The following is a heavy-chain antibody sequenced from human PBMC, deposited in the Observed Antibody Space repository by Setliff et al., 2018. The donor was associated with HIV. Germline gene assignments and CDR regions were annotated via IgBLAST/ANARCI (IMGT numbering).Heavy chain of an antibody. CDR3: ARRGWNGYKAFDY. Sequence: SETLSLTCAVSGGSISSINWWTWVRQTPGRGLEWIGEIYHSGSTNYNPSLKSRVTISVDKSQNQFSLKLTSVTAADTAVYYCARRGWNGYKAFDYRGQGTLVTVSS. D-gene: IGHD2-2*02. J-gene: IGHJ4*02. CDR2: IYHSGST. V-gene: IGHV4-4*02. CDR1: GGSISSINW.